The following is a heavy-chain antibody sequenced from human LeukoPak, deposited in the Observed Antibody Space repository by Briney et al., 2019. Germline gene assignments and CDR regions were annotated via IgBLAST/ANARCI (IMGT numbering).Heavy chain of an antibody. Sequence: GGSLRLSCAASGFTFSPLGMNWVRQAPGRGLEWVSYISSGSSTTYYADSVKGRFTISRDNAKNSLYLQVNSLRDEGTAVYYCARGRGLTLSYHYFDYWGQGTLVTVSS. V-gene: IGHV3-48*02. CDR3: ARGRGLTLSYHYFDY. J-gene: IGHJ4*02. CDR1: GFTFSPLG. CDR2: ISSGSSTT. D-gene: IGHD3-10*01.